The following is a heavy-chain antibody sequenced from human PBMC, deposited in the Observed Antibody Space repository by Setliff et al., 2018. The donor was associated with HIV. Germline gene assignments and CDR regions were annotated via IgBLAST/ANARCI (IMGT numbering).Heavy chain of an antibody. J-gene: IGHJ4*02. CDR1: GGSISSGGYF. D-gene: IGHD2-15*01. CDR3: ARGPIRYSSGVRWFLGVESWYSGIDY. CDR2: INDSGTT. V-gene: IGHV4-61*08. Sequence: SETLSLTCTVSGGSISSGGYFWSWIRQHPGKGLEWIGEINDSGTTNYNPSLESRVTMLIDMSKNQLSLKLSSVTAADTAVYFCARGPIRYSSGVRWFLGVESWYSGIDYWGQGTRVTVSS.